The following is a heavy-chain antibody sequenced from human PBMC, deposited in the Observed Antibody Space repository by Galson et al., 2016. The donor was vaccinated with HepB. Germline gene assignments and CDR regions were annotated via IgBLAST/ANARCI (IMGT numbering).Heavy chain of an antibody. Sequence: SLRLSCAASGFTFSSHSFNWVRQAPGKGLEYVAAINNNGASTYRADSVKGRFTISRDNSRNTLYLQMRSLRTEDTAVYYCVKDWDGSNWPQDYWGQGTLVTVSS. CDR3: VKDWDGSNWPQDY. CDR2: INNNGAST. CDR1: GFTFSSHS. J-gene: IGHJ4*02. D-gene: IGHD6-13*01. V-gene: IGHV3-64D*06.